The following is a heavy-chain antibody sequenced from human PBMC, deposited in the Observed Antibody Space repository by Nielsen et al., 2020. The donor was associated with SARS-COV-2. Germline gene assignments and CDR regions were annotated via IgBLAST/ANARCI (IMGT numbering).Heavy chain of an antibody. Sequence: RQAPGKGLEWIGYIYYSGSTYYNPSLKSRVTISVDTSKNQFSLKLSSVTAADTAVYYCARDVSSSSYDAFDIWGQGTMVTVSS. CDR3: ARDVSSSSYDAFDI. V-gene: IGHV4-31*02. J-gene: IGHJ3*02. D-gene: IGHD6-6*01. CDR2: IYYSGST.